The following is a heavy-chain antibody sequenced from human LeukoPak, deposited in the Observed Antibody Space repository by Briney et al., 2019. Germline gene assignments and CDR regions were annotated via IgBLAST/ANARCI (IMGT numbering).Heavy chain of an antibody. CDR3: ARHQVSSSWYWFDP. V-gene: IGHV4-59*08. CDR1: GGSISSYY. Sequence: PSETLSLTCTVSGGSISSYYWSWIRQPPGKGLEWIGYIYYSGSTNYNPSLKSRVTISVDTSKNQFSLKLSSVTAADTAVYYCARHQVSSSWYWFDPWGQGTLVTVSS. CDR2: IYYSGST. D-gene: IGHD6-13*01. J-gene: IGHJ5*02.